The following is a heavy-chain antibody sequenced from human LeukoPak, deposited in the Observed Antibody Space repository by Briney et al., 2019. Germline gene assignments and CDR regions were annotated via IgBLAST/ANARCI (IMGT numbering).Heavy chain of an antibody. D-gene: IGHD3-3*01. V-gene: IGHV3-23*01. J-gene: IGHJ3*02. CDR2: VGPSGART. Sequence: GGSLRLSCAASGFTFSHHGMNWVRQAPGKGLEWVSGVGPSGARTYYADSVKGRFTVSRDNSKNMVFLQMNSLRAEDTAIYYCAKVRGRLDAFDIWGQGTMVTVSS. CDR1: GFTFSHHG. CDR3: AKVRGRLDAFDI.